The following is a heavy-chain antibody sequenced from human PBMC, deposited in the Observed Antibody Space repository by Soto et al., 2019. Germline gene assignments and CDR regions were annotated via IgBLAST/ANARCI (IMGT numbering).Heavy chain of an antibody. CDR2: IIPIFGTV. CDR3: ARNYSPTDYNGMDV. Sequence: QVHLVQSGAEVKKPGSSVKVSCKASGGTFSNFAISWVRQAPGQGLEWMGGIIPIFGTVKYAQKFQDRVTISADESTGTAYMELGSLRSEDTAVYYCARNYSPTDYNGMDVWGQGTTVTVSS. CDR1: GGTFSNFA. V-gene: IGHV1-69*01. J-gene: IGHJ6*02. D-gene: IGHD4-4*01.